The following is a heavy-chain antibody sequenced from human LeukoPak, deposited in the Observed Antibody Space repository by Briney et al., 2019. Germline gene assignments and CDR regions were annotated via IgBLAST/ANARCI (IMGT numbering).Heavy chain of an antibody. CDR2: MSGSGSDT. J-gene: IGHJ4*02. CDR1: GFTFSDYP. Sequence: GGSLRLSCTASGFTFSDYPMSWVRQAPGKGLDWVSSMSGSGSDTHYADSVRGRFTISRDNSKNMLYLQMNSLKVEDSATYYCVKGRYRDSHYLDEHWGQGTLVTVSS. D-gene: IGHD1-26*01. V-gene: IGHV3-23*01. CDR3: VKGRYRDSHYLDEH.